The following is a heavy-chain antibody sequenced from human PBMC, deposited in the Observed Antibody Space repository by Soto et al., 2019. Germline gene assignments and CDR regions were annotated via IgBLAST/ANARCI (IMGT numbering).Heavy chain of an antibody. Sequence: SETLSLTCTVSGGSISSGGYYWSWIRQHPGKGLEWIGYIYYIGTTYYSPSLKSRVTISVDTSKNQFSLKLSSVTAADTAMYYCARAPISTTVTTRGFDYWGQGTLVTVS. CDR1: GGSISSGGYY. CDR2: IYYIGTT. J-gene: IGHJ4*02. D-gene: IGHD4-17*01. CDR3: ARAPISTTVTTRGFDY. V-gene: IGHV4-31*02.